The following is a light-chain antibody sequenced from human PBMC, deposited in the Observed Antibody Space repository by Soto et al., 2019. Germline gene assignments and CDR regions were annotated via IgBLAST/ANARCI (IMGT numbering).Light chain of an antibody. Sequence: DIQMTQSPSSLSASVGDRVTITCRASQSIGTYLHWYQQKAGKAPKLLIYAASNLQSGVPSRFSGSGSGTEFTLTISSLQPDDFATYYCQQYDYSRTFGQGTKVDIK. CDR1: QSIGTY. J-gene: IGKJ1*01. V-gene: IGKV1-39*01. CDR2: AAS. CDR3: QQYDYSRT.